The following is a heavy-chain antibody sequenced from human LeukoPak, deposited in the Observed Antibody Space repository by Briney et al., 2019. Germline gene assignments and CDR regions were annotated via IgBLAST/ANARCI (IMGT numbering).Heavy chain of an antibody. V-gene: IGHV3-7*01. CDR1: GFTFSSYW. Sequence: GGSLRLSCAASGFTFSSYWISWVRQAPGKGLEWVANIKQDGSEKYYVDSVEGRFTISRDNAKNSLYLQMNSLRAEDTAVYYCARDLISPTVTTGYYLDYWGQGTLVTVSS. D-gene: IGHD4-17*01. CDR3: ARDLISPTVTTGYYLDY. J-gene: IGHJ4*02. CDR2: IKQDGSEK.